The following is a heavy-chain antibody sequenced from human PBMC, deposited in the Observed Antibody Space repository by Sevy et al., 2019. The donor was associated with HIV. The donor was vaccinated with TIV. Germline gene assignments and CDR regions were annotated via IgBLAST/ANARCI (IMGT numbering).Heavy chain of an antibody. CDR2: IKSKTDGGTT. J-gene: IGHJ4*02. CDR1: GFTFSNAW. Sequence: GESLKISCAASGFTFSNAWMSWVRQAPGKGLEWVGRIKSKTDGGTTDYAAPVKGRFTISRDDSKNTLYLQMNSLKTEDTAVYYCTTDRDGHNYYFDYWGQGTLVTVSS. D-gene: IGHD2-21*01. V-gene: IGHV3-15*01. CDR3: TTDRDGHNYYFDY.